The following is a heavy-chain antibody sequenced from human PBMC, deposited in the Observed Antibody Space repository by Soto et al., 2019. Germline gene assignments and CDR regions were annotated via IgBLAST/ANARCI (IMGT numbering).Heavy chain of an antibody. CDR2: IYYTGST. CDR3: ARDAESGTYYPFYY. Sequence: PSETLSLTCSVSGGSISGYYWSWIRQPPGKELEWIGYIYYTGSTSYNPSLKSRVTISVDTSRNQFSLKLNSVTTADTAVYYCARDAESGTYYPFYYWGQGNLVTVSS. V-gene: IGHV4-59*01. D-gene: IGHD1-26*01. J-gene: IGHJ4*02. CDR1: GGSISGYY.